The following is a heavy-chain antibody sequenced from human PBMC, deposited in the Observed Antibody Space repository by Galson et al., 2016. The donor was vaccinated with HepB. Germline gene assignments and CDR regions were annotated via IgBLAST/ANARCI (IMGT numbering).Heavy chain of an antibody. CDR1: GYSFTTHS. CDR3: ARELYGTIAFDI. J-gene: IGHJ3*02. V-gene: IGHV1-3*01. D-gene: IGHD4/OR15-4a*01. CDR2: LNGGTGET. Sequence: SVKVSCKASGYSFTTHSMHWVRQAPGQRLEWMGWLNGGTGETGSSERFQDRLTITMDTSASTAYMQLSSLRSEDTARYYCARELYGTIAFDIWGPGTMVAVSS.